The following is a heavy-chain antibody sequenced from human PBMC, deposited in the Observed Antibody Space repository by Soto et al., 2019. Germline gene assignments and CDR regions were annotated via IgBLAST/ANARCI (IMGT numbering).Heavy chain of an antibody. CDR1: GFTVSSNF. J-gene: IGHJ6*03. D-gene: IGHD1-20*01. CDR3: ARESGAITSYYYYYYVDV. Sequence: PGGSLRLSCAASGFTVSSNFLSWVRQAPGKGLEWVSVIYDVGTTYYADSVKGRFTISRDNSKNTLYLQMNSLRAEDTAVYYCARESGAITSYYYYYYVDVWGKGTTVTVSS. CDR2: IYDVGTT. V-gene: IGHV3-66*01.